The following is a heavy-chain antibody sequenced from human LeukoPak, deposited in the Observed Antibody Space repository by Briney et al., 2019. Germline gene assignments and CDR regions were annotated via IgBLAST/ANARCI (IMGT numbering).Heavy chain of an antibody. Sequence: SETLSLTCTVSGGSISSGSYYWSWIRQPAGKGLEWIGRIYTSGSTNYNPSLKSRVTISVDTSKNQFSLKLSSVTAADTAVYYCARRRSQASVVAAARGRWWFDPWGQGTLVTVSS. CDR3: ARRRSQASVVAAARGRWWFDP. D-gene: IGHD6-13*01. CDR1: GGSISSGSYY. J-gene: IGHJ5*02. CDR2: IYTSGST. V-gene: IGHV4-61*02.